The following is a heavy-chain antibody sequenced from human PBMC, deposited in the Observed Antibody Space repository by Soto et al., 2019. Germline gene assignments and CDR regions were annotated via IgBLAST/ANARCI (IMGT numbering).Heavy chain of an antibody. J-gene: IGHJ4*02. D-gene: IGHD3-22*01. CDR2: ISSSSSYA. V-gene: IGHV3-11*06. CDR1: GFTFSDYY. CDR3: ARAWGYYDSSGPFDY. Sequence: LRLSCAASGFTFSDYYMSWIRQAPGKGLEWVSYISSSSSYANYADSAKGRFTISRDNAKNSLYLQMNSLRAEDTAVYYCARAWGYYDSSGPFDYWGQGTLVTVSS.